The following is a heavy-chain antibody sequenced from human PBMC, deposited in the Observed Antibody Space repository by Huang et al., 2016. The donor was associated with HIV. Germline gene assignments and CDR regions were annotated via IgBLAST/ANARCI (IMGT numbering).Heavy chain of an antibody. CDR3: ARDPRIQSWLNYFDS. CDR2: INSDGSST. V-gene: IGHV3-74*01. J-gene: IGHJ4*02. CDR1: GFSISSYW. D-gene: IGHD3-22*01. Sequence: EVQLVESGGGLVQPGGSLRLSCAASGFSISSYWMHWVRQAPGKGLGWVSRINSDGSSTSYADSVKGRFIISRDNAKNTLYLQMNSLRAEDTALYYCARDPRIQSWLNYFDSWGQGTLVSVSS.